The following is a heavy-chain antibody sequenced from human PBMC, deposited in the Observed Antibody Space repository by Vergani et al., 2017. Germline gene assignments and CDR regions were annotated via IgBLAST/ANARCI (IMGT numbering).Heavy chain of an antibody. CDR1: GAYVGSGGYY. CDR2: IYYSGTS. V-gene: IGHV4-31*03. CDR3: ARQKDYYMDV. J-gene: IGHJ6*03. Sequence: QLQLQESGPGLVKPSETLSLTCSVPGAYVGSGGYYWTWVRQRPGMGLDWIGYIYYSGTSYYNPSLESRLTITLDPSENHLSLKLTSVTDADTAVYYCARQKDYYMDVWVKAATVTVS.